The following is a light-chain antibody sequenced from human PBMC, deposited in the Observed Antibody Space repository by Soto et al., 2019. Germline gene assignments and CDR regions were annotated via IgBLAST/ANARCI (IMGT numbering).Light chain of an antibody. Sequence: EIVMTQSPATLSVSPGERATLSCRASQSVSSNLAWYQQKPGQAPRLLIYGASTRATGSPARFSGSGSGTEFTLAISSLQSEDFAVYYCQQYNNWPAGTFGQGTKVEIK. CDR3: QQYNNWPAGT. CDR2: GAS. J-gene: IGKJ1*01. CDR1: QSVSSN. V-gene: IGKV3-15*01.